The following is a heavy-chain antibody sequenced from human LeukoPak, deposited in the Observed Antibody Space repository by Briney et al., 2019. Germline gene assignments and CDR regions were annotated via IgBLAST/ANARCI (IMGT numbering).Heavy chain of an antibody. J-gene: IGHJ6*03. CDR3: AGWVYYASGSTNSYYYMDV. CDR1: GGSISSGGYH. D-gene: IGHD3-10*01. CDR2: IYYSGST. Sequence: SETLSLTCTVSGGSISSGGYHWNWIRLHPQKGLEWIGYIYYSGSTSYNPSLKSRVTISVDTSKNQFSLKLSSVTAADTAVYYCAGWVYYASGSTNSYYYMDVWGKGTTVTVSS. V-gene: IGHV4-31*03.